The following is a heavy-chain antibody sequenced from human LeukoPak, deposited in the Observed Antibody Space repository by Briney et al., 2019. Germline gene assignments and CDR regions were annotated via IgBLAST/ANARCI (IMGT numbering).Heavy chain of an antibody. Sequence: SETLSLTCPVSGGSISSSSYYWGWIRQPPGKGLEWIGSIYYSGSTYYNPSLKSRVTISVDTSKNQFSLKLSSVTAADTAVYYCARSARGIAAAGTNAFDIWGQGTMVTVSS. V-gene: IGHV4-39*01. CDR2: IYYSGST. CDR3: ARSARGIAAAGTNAFDI. D-gene: IGHD6-13*01. J-gene: IGHJ3*02. CDR1: GGSISSSSYY.